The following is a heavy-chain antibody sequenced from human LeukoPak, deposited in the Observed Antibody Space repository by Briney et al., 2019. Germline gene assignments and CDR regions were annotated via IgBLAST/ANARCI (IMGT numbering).Heavy chain of an antibody. CDR3: ARDRGSTGYFDY. CDR2: IYYSGST. V-gene: IGHV4-59*01. Sequence: PSETLSLTCTVSGGSISSYYWRWIRQPPGKGLEWIGYIYYSGSTNYNPSLKSRVTMSVDTSNNQISLKLSSVTAADTAVYYCARDRGSTGYFDYWGQGTLVTLSS. CDR1: GGSISSYY. J-gene: IGHJ4*02. D-gene: IGHD3-22*01.